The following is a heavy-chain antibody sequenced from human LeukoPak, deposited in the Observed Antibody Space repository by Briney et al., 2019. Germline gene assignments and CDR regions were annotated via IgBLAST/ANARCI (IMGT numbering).Heavy chain of an antibody. CDR1: GGTFSSYA. D-gene: IGHD3/OR15-3a*01. CDR3: ARVLMDYSWFDP. CDR2: IIPILGIA. V-gene: IGHV1-69*04. J-gene: IGHJ5*02. Sequence: ASVKVSCKASGGTFSSYAISWVRQAPGQGLEWMGRIIPILGIANYAQKFQGRVTITADKSTSTAYMELSSLRSEDTAVYYCARVLMDYSWFDPWGQGTLVTVSS.